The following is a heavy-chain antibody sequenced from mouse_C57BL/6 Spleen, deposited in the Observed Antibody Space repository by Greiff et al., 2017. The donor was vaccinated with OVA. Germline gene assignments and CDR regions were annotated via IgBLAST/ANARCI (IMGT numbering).Heavy chain of an antibody. CDR1: GYAFSSSW. J-gene: IGHJ2*01. Sequence: VQLQQSGPELVKPGASVKLSCKASGYAFSSSWMNWVKQRPGKGLEWIGRIYPGDGDTNYNGKFKGKATLTADKSSSTAYMQLSSLTSEDSAVDFCARSGYGSPFDYWGQGTTLTVSS. D-gene: IGHD1-1*01. CDR3: ARSGYGSPFDY. CDR2: IYPGDGDT. V-gene: IGHV1-82*01.